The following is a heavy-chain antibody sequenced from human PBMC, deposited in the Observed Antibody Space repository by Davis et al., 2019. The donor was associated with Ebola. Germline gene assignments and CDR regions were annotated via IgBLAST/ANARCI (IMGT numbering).Heavy chain of an antibody. CDR3: ASGEFVDF. J-gene: IGHJ4*02. CDR2: INPNSGDT. D-gene: IGHD3-10*01. Sequence: ASVKVSCKASGYTFTGYYMHWVRQAPGQGLEWMGWINPNSGDTNYAQKFQGRVTLTRDTSTSTVHMDLSSLKSEDTAIYYCASGEFVDFWGQGTLVTVSS. V-gene: IGHV1-2*02. CDR1: GYTFTGYY.